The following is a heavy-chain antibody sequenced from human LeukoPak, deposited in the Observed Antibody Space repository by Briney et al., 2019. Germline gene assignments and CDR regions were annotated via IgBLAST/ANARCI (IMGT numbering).Heavy chain of an antibody. D-gene: IGHD3-22*01. CDR1: GGSISSGGYY. CDR3: AKDREYYYDSSGYFDY. Sequence: SETLSLTCTVSGGSISSGGYYWSWIRQPPGKGLEWIGYIYHSGSTYYNPSLKSRVTISVDRSKNQFSLKLSSVTAAGTAVYYCAKDREYYYDSSGYFDYWGQGTLVTVSS. CDR2: IYHSGST. J-gene: IGHJ4*02. V-gene: IGHV4-30-2*01.